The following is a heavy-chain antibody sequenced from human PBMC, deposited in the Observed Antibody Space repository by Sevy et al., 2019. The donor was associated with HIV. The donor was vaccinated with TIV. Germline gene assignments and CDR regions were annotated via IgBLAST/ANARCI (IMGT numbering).Heavy chain of an antibody. D-gene: IGHD6-19*01. CDR3: ARGLSGWQPLVYDH. J-gene: IGHJ4*02. Sequence: ASVNVSCKTSGYTFTSYGISWVRQAPGQGLEWVAWIHPYNGDTTFPQSLQGRVSLTTDTSTTTAYMELRSLRSDDTAVYYCARGLSGWQPLVYDHWGQGTLVTVSS. V-gene: IGHV1-18*01. CDR2: IHPYNGDT. CDR1: GYTFTSYG.